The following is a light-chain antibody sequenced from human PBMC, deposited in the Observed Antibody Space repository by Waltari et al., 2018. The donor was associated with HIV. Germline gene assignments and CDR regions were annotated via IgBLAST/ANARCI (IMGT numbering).Light chain of an antibody. V-gene: IGLV1-51*01. Sequence: QSVLTQPPSVSATPGQKVTISCSGSSSNIGYNYVFWYQQLPGTAPKLLIYDNNKRPSGIPDRFSGSKSGTSATLGITGLQTGDEADYYCATWDSGLSAVVFGGGTKVTVL. CDR1: SSNIGYNY. J-gene: IGLJ2*01. CDR3: ATWDSGLSAVV. CDR2: DNN.